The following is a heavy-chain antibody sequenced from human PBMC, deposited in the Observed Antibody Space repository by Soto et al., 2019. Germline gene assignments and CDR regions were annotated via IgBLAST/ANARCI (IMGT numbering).Heavy chain of an antibody. CDR1: GDSLSAGPYH. V-gene: IGHV4-39*01. J-gene: IGHJ4*02. CDR3: ARHPPYRPFDF. Sequence: QLQLQESGPGLVKPSETLSLTCSVSGDSLSAGPYHWGWIRQPTGKGWEWIGSVYNSGSTSYSPSLKSRVTISVDTSKNQFSLRLTSVTAADTAVYFWARHPPYRPFDFWGQGTLVTVSS. CDR2: VYNSGST. D-gene: IGHD3-16*02.